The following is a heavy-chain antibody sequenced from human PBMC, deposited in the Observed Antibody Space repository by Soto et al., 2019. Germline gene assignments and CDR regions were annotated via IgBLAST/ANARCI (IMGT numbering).Heavy chain of an antibody. Sequence: EEQLVQSGGGLVQPGGSLRLSCAASEFILSSYWLAWVRQSPGKGVEWVASISQDGSGKYYGASVKGRFTVSRDNAKNSLYLQMNSLRGEDTAVYYCARDPIGGAFDIWGQGTMVTVSS. CDR1: EFILSSYW. CDR3: ARDPIGGAFDI. D-gene: IGHD3-16*01. CDR2: ISQDGSGK. V-gene: IGHV3-7*05. J-gene: IGHJ3*02.